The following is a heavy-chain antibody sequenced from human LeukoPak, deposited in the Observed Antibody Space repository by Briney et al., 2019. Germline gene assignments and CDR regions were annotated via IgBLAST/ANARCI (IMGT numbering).Heavy chain of an antibody. CDR3: ASSSWLRDANFDN. V-gene: IGHV4-4*07. D-gene: IGHD6-13*01. J-gene: IGHJ4*02. CDR2: IFESVKT. CDR1: GGSISSYY. Sequence: SETLSLTCTVSGGSISSYYWSWIRQPAGKGLEWIGRIFESVKTNYNPSLKSRVTISVDTSKNQFSLKVRSVTAIDTAVYFCASSSWLRDANFDNWGQGTLVTVSS.